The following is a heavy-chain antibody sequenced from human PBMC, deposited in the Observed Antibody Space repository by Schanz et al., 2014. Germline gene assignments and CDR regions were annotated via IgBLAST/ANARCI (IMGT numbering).Heavy chain of an antibody. D-gene: IGHD3-22*01. CDR2: MNESHSTI. J-gene: IGHJ4*02. V-gene: IGHV3-23*01. Sequence: DVHLLESGGGLVQPGGSLRLSCAASEFTFSSYAMSWVRQAPGKGLEWVSAMNESHSTIYYADSVKGRFTISRDNSKNTLFLQMNSLRVEDSAIYYCAKDISDTSGKDDYWGQGTLVTVSS. CDR1: EFTFSSYA. CDR3: AKDISDTSGKDDY.